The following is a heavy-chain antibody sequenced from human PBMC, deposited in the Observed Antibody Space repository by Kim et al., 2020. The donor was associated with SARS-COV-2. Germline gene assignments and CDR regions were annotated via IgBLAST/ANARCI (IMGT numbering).Heavy chain of an antibody. Sequence: GGSLRLSCAASGFTFDDYAMHWVRQAPGKGLEWVSLISGDGGSTYYADSVKGRFTISRDNSKNSLYLQMNSLRTEDTALYYCEAAEYYYGMDVWGQGTTVTVSS. J-gene: IGHJ6*02. CDR1: GFTFDDYA. CDR2: ISGDGGST. V-gene: IGHV3-43*02. CDR3: EAAEYYYGMDV.